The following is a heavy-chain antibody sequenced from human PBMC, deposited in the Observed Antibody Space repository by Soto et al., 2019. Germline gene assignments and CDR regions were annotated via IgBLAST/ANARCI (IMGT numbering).Heavy chain of an antibody. CDR2: IIPIFGTA. V-gene: IGHV1-69*13. Sequence: SVKVSCTASGGTFSSYAIIWVRQAPGQGLEWMGGIIPIFGTANYAQKFQGRVTITADESTSTAYMELSSLRSEDTAVYYCASGRGRYCSSTSCYSFPPVWFDPWGQGTLVTVSS. CDR3: ASGRGRYCSSTSCYSFPPVWFDP. J-gene: IGHJ5*02. D-gene: IGHD2-2*01. CDR1: GGTFSSYA.